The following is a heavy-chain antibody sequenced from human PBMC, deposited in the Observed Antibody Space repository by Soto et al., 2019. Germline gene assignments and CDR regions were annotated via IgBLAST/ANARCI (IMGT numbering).Heavy chain of an antibody. D-gene: IGHD2-15*01. V-gene: IGHV3-66*01. CDR1: GFTVSSKY. CDR3: ARDDVLCDGGRCYGVPLDV. CDR2: IQSGGPT. J-gene: IGHJ6*04. Sequence: PRGALRLSCAGSGFTVSSKYMSSVRQAPGKGLEWVSLIQSGGPTYYADSVKGRFTISRDTSENTVHLQMDSLRAEDTAVYYCARDDVLCDGGRCYGVPLDVSGKGTTVTVSS.